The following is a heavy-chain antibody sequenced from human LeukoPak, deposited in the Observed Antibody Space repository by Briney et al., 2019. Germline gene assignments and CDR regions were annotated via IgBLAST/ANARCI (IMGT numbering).Heavy chain of an antibody. D-gene: IGHD1-26*01. CDR1: GFTFGDYA. CDR3: TRDWMGDFDY. J-gene: IGHJ4*02. CDR2: IRSKTYGGTT. V-gene: IGHV3-49*03. Sequence: GGSLRLSCTSSGFTFGDYAMSWFRQAPGKGLEWVGFIRSKTYGGTTEYAASVKGRFTISRDDSKSIAYLQMNSLNTEDTAVYYCTRDWMGDFDYWGQGTLVTVSS.